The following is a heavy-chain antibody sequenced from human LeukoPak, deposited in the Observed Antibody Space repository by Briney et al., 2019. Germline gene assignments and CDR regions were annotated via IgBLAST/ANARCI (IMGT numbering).Heavy chain of an antibody. D-gene: IGHD2-8*01. CDR2: VYHTGTS. Sequence: PSETLSLTCSVSGASINDYYWTWIRQPPGKGLEWIGYVYHTGTSGYHPSLKSRVATSLDTSKNQVSLKLSSVTAADTAVYFCTRVVNGGHFDYWGQGTLVTVSS. CDR1: GASINDYY. J-gene: IGHJ4*02. CDR3: TRVVNGGHFDY. V-gene: IGHV4-59*12.